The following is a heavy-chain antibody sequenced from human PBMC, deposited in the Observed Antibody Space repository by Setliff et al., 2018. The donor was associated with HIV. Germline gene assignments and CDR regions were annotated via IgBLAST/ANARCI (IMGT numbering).Heavy chain of an antibody. D-gene: IGHD4-4*01. CDR3: AREGTTVTLDY. Sequence: PSETLSLTCAVSGYSISSGYYWGWIRQPPGKGLEWIGSIYHSGSTYYNPSLKSRVTISVDTSKNQFSLKLSSVTAADTAVYYCAREGTTVTLDYWGQGTLVTVS. V-gene: IGHV4-38-2*02. CDR1: GYSISSGYY. CDR2: IYHSGST. J-gene: IGHJ4*02.